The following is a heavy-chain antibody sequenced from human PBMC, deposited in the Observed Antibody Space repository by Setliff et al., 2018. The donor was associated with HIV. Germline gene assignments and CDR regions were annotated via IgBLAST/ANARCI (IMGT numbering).Heavy chain of an antibody. Sequence: ASVKVSCKASGGTFSNYGMSWVRQAPGQGLEWMGGIIPISGTANYAQKFQGRVTITTDESTSTAYMELSGLRSEDTAAYYCAGSILTGYYTFGADYWGQGTLVTVSS. CDR1: GGTFSNYG. J-gene: IGHJ4*02. CDR2: IIPISGTA. V-gene: IGHV1-69*05. D-gene: IGHD3-9*01. CDR3: AGSILTGYYTFGADY.